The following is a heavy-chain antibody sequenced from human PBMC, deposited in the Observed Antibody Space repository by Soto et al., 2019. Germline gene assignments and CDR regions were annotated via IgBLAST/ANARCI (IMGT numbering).Heavy chain of an antibody. CDR3: AREWSTSGDLDY. CDR1: GFTFSSNS. V-gene: IGHV3-30-3*01. Sequence: QVQLVESGGGVVQPGRSLRLSCAASGFTFSSNSIQWVRQAPGKGLEWVAVISYDGNIKYYADSAKGRFTISRDNSKNTAYLQMNSLRAEDTAVFYCAREWSTSGDLDYWGQGTLVIVSS. D-gene: IGHD3-10*01. CDR2: ISYDGNIK. J-gene: IGHJ4*02.